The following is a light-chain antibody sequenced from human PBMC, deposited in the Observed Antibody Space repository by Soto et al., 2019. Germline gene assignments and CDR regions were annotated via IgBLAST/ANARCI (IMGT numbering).Light chain of an antibody. J-gene: IGKJ1*01. Sequence: IVLTQSPGTLSLSPGERATLSCRASQSVTSSYLAWYQQKPGQAPRLLIYGASSRATGIPDRFSGSGSGTDFTLTLSRLEPQDFAVYYCQQYGSSPPEKTFGQGTKVEIK. CDR2: GAS. CDR3: QQYGSSPPEKT. CDR1: QSVTSSY. V-gene: IGKV3-20*01.